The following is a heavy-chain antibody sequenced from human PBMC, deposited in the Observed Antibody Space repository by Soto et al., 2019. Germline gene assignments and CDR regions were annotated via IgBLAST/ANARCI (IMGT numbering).Heavy chain of an antibody. D-gene: IGHD2-8*02. CDR1: DDSVLTGIYY. V-gene: IGHV4-39*01. J-gene: IGHJ4*02. CDR3: ARNWNLALVPAAYFDS. CDR2: IYYTETT. Sequence: PSETLSLTCTVSDDSVLTGIYYWAWIRQPPGKGLEWIGTIYYTETTYYNPSLQSRVTISIDTSKNQFSLNLNSVTAADTAVYYCARNWNLALVPAAYFDSWGQGTMVTVSS.